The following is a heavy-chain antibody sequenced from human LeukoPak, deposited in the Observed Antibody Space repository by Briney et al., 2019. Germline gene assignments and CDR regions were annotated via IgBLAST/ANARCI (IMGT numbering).Heavy chain of an antibody. J-gene: IGHJ4*02. V-gene: IGHV3-66*01. Sequence: GGSPRLSCAASGFTVSSNYMSWVRQAPGEGLEWVSVIYSGGSTYYADSVKGRFTISRDNSKSPLYLQMTSLRAEDTAVYYCARDFFDYWGQGTLVTVSS. CDR1: GFTVSSNY. CDR2: IYSGGST. CDR3: ARDFFDY.